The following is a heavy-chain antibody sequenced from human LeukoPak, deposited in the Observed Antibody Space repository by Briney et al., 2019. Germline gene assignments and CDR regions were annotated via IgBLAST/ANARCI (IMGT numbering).Heavy chain of an antibody. CDR2: ITSKGYGETV. D-gene: IGHD2-15*01. CDR1: GFSFGDYP. V-gene: IGHV3-49*04. J-gene: IGHJ4*02. CDR3: RRALAATVGQWWFAY. Sequence: GRSLRLSCTGSGFSFGDYPMSWVRQAPGKGLEWLGFITSKGYGETVEYAASVRGRFTISRDDSNSIAYLQLNNLQTDDTAVYYCRRALAATVGQWWFAYSGQGTLVTVSS.